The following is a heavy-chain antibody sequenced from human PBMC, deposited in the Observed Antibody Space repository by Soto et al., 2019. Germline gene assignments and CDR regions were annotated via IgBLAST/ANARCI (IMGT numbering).Heavy chain of an antibody. CDR3: ARDPMGRYYGSGSYYFDY. J-gene: IGHJ4*02. Sequence: PGGSLRLSCAASGFTFSSYAMHWVLQAPCKGLEWVAVISYDGSNKYYADSVKGRFTISRDNSKNTLYLQMNSLRAEDTAVYYCARDPMGRYYGSGSYYFDYWGQGTLVTVSS. V-gene: IGHV3-30-3*01. CDR2: ISYDGSNK. CDR1: GFTFSSYA. D-gene: IGHD3-10*01.